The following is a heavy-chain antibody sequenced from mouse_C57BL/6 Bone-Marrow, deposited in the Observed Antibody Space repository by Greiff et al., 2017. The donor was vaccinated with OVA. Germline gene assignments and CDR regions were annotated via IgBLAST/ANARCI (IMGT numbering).Heavy chain of an antibody. CDR1: GSTFTDYG. CDR3: ARRGVYSEGYYAMDY. D-gene: IGHD1-1*01. V-gene: IGHV5-17*01. J-gene: IGHJ4*01. CDR2: ISSGSSTI. Sequence: EVQLVESGGGLVKPGGSLKLSCAASGSTFTDYGMHWVRQAPEKGLEWVAYISSGSSTIYYADTVKGRFTISRDNAKNTLFLQMTSLRSEDTAMYYGARRGVYSEGYYAMDYWGQGTSVTVSS.